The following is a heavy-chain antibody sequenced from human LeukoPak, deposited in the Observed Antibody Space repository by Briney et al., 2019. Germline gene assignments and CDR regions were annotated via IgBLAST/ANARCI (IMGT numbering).Heavy chain of an antibody. CDR3: ARAGRRYCSSTSCHNWFDP. Sequence: SQTLSLTCTVSGDSISSGGYYWSWIRQHPGKGLEWIGYIYYSGSTFSNPSLKSRVTIPVDTSKNQFSLKLSSVTAADTAVYYCARAGRRYCSSTSCHNWFDPWGQGTLVTVSS. V-gene: IGHV4-31*03. J-gene: IGHJ5*02. D-gene: IGHD2-2*01. CDR1: GDSISSGGYY. CDR2: IYYSGST.